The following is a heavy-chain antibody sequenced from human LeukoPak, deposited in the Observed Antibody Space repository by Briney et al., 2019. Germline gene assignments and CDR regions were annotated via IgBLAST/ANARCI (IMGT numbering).Heavy chain of an antibody. Sequence: SETLSLTCTVSGASITGYYWSWVRQPAGKGLEWIGRFYTSENTDYNPSLKSRVTMSVDASKKQISLKLGSVTAADTAVYYCATDSSSSTGAPDYWGQGTLVTVSS. CDR3: ATDSSSSTGAPDY. CDR2: FYTSENT. J-gene: IGHJ4*02. CDR1: GASITGYY. D-gene: IGHD6-6*01. V-gene: IGHV4-4*07.